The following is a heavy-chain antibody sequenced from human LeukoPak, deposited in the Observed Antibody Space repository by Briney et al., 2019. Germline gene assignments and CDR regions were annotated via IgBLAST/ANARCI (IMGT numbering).Heavy chain of an antibody. J-gene: IGHJ5*02. V-gene: IGHV1-8*01. CDR3: ARGYCSSTSCSNWFDP. CDR1: GYTFTSYD. CDR2: MNPNSGNT. Sequence: ASVKVSCKASGYTFTSYDINWVRQAPGQGNEWKGWMNPNSGNTGYAQKFQGRVTMTRNTSITTAYMQLSSLRSEDTAVYYCARGYCSSTSCSNWFDPWGQGTLVTVSS. D-gene: IGHD2-2*01.